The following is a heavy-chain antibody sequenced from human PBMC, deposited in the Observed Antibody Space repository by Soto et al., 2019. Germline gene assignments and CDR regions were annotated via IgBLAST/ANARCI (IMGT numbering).Heavy chain of an antibody. V-gene: IGHV4-39*01. Sequence: SETLSLTCTVSGGSVSSSSYYWGWVRQPPGKGLEWIGSMYYSGSTYYNPSLKSRVTISVDTSKKQFSLIMRSVTAADTAVYYCARGIATGLYYYYGMDVWGQGTTVTVSS. CDR3: ARGIATGLYYYYGMDV. D-gene: IGHD6-13*01. J-gene: IGHJ6*02. CDR2: MYYSGST. CDR1: GGSVSSSSYY.